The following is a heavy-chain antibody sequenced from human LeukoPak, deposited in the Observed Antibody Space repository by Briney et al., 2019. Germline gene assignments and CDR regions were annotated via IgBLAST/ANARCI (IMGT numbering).Heavy chain of an antibody. CDR3: ARDVVAAAGSFDY. CDR1: GYSISSGYY. D-gene: IGHD6-13*01. V-gene: IGHV4-38-2*02. J-gene: IGHJ4*02. CDR2: IYHSGRT. Sequence: PSETLSLTCTVSGYSISSGYYWGWIRQPPGKGLEWIGSIYHSGRTFYNPSLKSRVTISVDTSKNQFSLKLTSVTAADTAVYYCARDVVAAAGSFDYWGQGTQVTVSS.